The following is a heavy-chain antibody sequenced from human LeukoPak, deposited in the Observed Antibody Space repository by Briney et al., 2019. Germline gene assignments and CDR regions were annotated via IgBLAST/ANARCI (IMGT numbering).Heavy chain of an antibody. V-gene: IGHV4-39*07. D-gene: IGHD6-6*01. CDR3: ARRSGGYSSSSRGGRSDY. CDR1: GGSISSSSYY. Sequence: SETLSLTCTVSGGSISSSSYYWGWIRQPPGKGLEWIGSIYYSGSTYYNPSLKSRVTISVDTSKNQFSLKLSSVTAADTAVYYCARRSGGYSSSSRGGRSDYWGQGTLVTVSS. J-gene: IGHJ4*02. CDR2: IYYSGST.